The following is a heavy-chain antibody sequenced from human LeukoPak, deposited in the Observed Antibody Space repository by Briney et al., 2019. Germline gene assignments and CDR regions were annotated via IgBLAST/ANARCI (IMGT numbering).Heavy chain of an antibody. J-gene: IGHJ6*02. CDR3: ATVSAGAVAGTGRRADYYYYGMDV. CDR2: FDPEDGET. D-gene: IGHD6-19*01. V-gene: IGHV1-24*01. CDR1: GYTLTELS. Sequence: ASVKVSCKVSGYTLTELSMHWVRQAPGKGLEWMGGFDPEDGETIYAQKFQGRVTMTEDTSTDTAYMELSSLRSEDTAVYYCATVSAGAVAGTGRRADYYYYGMDVWGQGTTVTVS.